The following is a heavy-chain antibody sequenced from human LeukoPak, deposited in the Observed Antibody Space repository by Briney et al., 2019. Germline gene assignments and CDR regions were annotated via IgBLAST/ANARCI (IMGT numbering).Heavy chain of an antibody. V-gene: IGHV4-39*07. CDR1: GGSISSGSYY. CDR2: IYYSGST. Sequence: SETLSLTCTVSGGSISSGSYYWSWIRQPAGKGLEWIGSIYYSGSTYYNPSLKSRVTISVDTSKNQFSLKLSSVTAADTAVYYCASLLRYFDWPPSPTDWGQGTLVTVSS. D-gene: IGHD3-9*01. CDR3: ASLLRYFDWPPSPTD. J-gene: IGHJ4*02.